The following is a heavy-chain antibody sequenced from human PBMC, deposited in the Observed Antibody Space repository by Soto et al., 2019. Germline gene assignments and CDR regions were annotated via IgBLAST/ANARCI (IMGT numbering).Heavy chain of an antibody. CDR3: ARDRNLEPVNYYYYGMDV. Sequence: PGGSLRLSCAASGSTFSSYSMNWVRQAPGKGLEWVSSISSSSSYIYYADSVKGRFTISRDNAKNSLYLQMNSLRAEDTAVYYCARDRNLEPVNYYYYGMDVWGQGTTVTVSS. D-gene: IGHD1-1*01. CDR1: GSTFSSYS. J-gene: IGHJ6*02. CDR2: ISSSSSYI. V-gene: IGHV3-21*01.